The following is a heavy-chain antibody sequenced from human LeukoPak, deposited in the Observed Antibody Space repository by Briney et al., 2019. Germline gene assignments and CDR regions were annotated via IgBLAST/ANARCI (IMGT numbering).Heavy chain of an antibody. V-gene: IGHV4-34*01. J-gene: IGHJ5*02. CDR1: GESLNSYY. Sequence: PSEALSLTCAVYGESLNSYYWSWIRQPPGKGLEWIGEIYESGSTEYNPSLKSRVTISMVPSKQQFSLSLTSVTAADTAVYYCARGAWATRLGPWSLGTPVIVSS. D-gene: IGHD2-15*01. CDR3: ARGAWATRLGP. CDR2: IYESGST.